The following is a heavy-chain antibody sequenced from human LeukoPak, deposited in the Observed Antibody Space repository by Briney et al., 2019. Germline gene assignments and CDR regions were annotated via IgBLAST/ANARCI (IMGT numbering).Heavy chain of an antibody. CDR2: IYYSGST. CDR1: GGSISSGDYY. J-gene: IGHJ6*02. CDR3: ARAPVGYDFWSGYPPYYYYGMDV. D-gene: IGHD3-3*01. V-gene: IGHV4-30-4*01. Sequence: SQTLSLTCTVSGGSISSGDYYWSWSRQPPGTGLEWIGYIYYSGSTYYNPSLKSRVTISVDTSKNQFSLKLSSVTAADTAVYYCARAPVGYDFWSGYPPYYYYGMDVWGQGTTVTVSS.